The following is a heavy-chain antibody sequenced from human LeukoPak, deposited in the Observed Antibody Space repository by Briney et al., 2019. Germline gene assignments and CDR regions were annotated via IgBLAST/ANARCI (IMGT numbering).Heavy chain of an antibody. D-gene: IGHD6-13*01. J-gene: IGHJ4*02. CDR1: GFTFSSYA. CDR2: ISYDGSNK. V-gene: IGHV3-30-3*01. Sequence: GRSLRLSCAASGFTFSSYAMHWVRQAPGKGLEWVAVISYDGSNKYYADSVKGRFTISRDNSKNTLYLQMNSLRAEDTAVYYCARERIATASAGDYWGQGTLVTVSS. CDR3: ARERIATASAGDY.